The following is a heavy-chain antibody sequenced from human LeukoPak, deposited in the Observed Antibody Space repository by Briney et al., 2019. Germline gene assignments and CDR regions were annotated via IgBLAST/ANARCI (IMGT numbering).Heavy chain of an antibody. D-gene: IGHD2-15*01. CDR2: INPNSGGT. Sequence: VASVKVSCKASGYTFTGYYMHWVRQAPGQGLEWMGWINPNSGGTIYAQKFQGRVTMTRDTSISTAYMELSRLRSDDTAVYYCARDDCSGGSCYFLDYWGQGTLVTVSS. V-gene: IGHV1-2*02. J-gene: IGHJ4*02. CDR1: GYTFTGYY. CDR3: ARDDCSGGSCYFLDY.